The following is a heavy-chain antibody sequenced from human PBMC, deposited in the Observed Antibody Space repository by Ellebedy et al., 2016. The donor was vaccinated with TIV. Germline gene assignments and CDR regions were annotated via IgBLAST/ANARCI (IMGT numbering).Heavy chain of an antibody. CDR1: GFTFSNCA. D-gene: IGHD1-26*01. Sequence: GESLKISCAASGFTFSNCAMSWVRQAPGKGLEWVSSVSGSGDSTYYADSVKGRFTISRDNSKNTLYLQMNSLRAADTAVYYCAKGPTTRYYYMDVWGKGTTVTVSS. CDR3: AKGPTTRYYYMDV. V-gene: IGHV3-23*01. J-gene: IGHJ6*03. CDR2: VSGSGDST.